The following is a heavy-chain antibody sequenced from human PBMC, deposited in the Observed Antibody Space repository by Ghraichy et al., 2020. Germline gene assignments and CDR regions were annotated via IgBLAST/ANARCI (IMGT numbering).Heavy chain of an antibody. D-gene: IGHD1-7*01. CDR2: ISGSGGST. Sequence: LSLTCAASGFTFSSYAMSWVRQAPGKGLEWVSAISGSGGSTYYADSVKGRFTISRDNSKNTLYLQMNSLRAEDTAVYYCAKDIIPGTIYYWGQGTLVTVSS. CDR3: AKDIIPGTIYY. J-gene: IGHJ4*02. CDR1: GFTFSSYA. V-gene: IGHV3-23*01.